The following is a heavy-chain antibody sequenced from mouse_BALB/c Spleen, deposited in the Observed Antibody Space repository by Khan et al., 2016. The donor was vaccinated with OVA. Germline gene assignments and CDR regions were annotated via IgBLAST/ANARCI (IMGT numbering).Heavy chain of an antibody. Sequence: EVQLQESGPGLVKPSQSLSLTCTVTGYSITSDYAWNWIRQFPGNKLEWMGCINYSGSITYNPSLKSRIFITRDTSKNQFFLQLNSVTTEDTATYYCAREGVIYYYGRTYAMDYWGQGTSVTVSS. V-gene: IGHV3-2*02. J-gene: IGHJ4*01. CDR1: GYSITSDYA. CDR3: AREGVIYYYGRTYAMDY. D-gene: IGHD1-1*01. CDR2: INYSGSI.